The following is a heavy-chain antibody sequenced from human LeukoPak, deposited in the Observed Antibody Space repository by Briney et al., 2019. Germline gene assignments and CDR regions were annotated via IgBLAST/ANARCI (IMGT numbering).Heavy chain of an antibody. D-gene: IGHD3-10*01. V-gene: IGHV1-8*01. J-gene: IGHJ3*02. CDR3: ARDTAGVDSGGFDI. CDR1: GYTFTSYD. CDR2: TNPNSGNT. Sequence: GASVKVSCKASGYTFTSYDINWVRQATGQGLEWMGWTNPNSGNTGYAQKFQGRVTITADKSTSTAYMDLSSLTSADTAVFYCARDTAGVDSGGFDIWGRGTMVTVSS.